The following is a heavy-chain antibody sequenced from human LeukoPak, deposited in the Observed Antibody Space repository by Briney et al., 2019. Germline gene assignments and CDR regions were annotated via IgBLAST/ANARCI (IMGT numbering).Heavy chain of an antibody. V-gene: IGHV3-30-3*01. J-gene: IGHJ4*02. CDR3: ARDKYDYSNYKSGSFDY. CDR2: ISYDGSNK. Sequence: PGRSLRLSCAASGFTFSSYAIHWVRQAPGKGLEWVAVISYDGSNKYYADSVKGRFTISRDNSKNTLYLQMNSLRAEDTAVYYCARDKYDYSNYKSGSFDYWGQGTLVTVSS. CDR1: GFTFSSYA. D-gene: IGHD4-11*01.